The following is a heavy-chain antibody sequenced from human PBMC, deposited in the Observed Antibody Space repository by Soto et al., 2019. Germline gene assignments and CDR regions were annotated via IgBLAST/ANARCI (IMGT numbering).Heavy chain of an antibody. J-gene: IGHJ3*02. CDR2: SYYSGRT. Sequence: QVQLQESGPGLVKPSQTLSLTCTVSGGSISSGGYYWSWIRQHPGKGLEWIGYSYYSGRTHYNPSLKGGVTISVDTSKNQCSLKLSSLTAADTAVYYCARGLDTAMVESPDDAFDIWGQGTMVTVSS. CDR1: GGSISSGGYY. V-gene: IGHV4-31*03. CDR3: ARGLDTAMVESPDDAFDI. D-gene: IGHD5-18*01.